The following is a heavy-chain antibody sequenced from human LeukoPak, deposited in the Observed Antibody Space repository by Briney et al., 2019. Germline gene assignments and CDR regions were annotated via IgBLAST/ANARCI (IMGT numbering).Heavy chain of an antibody. D-gene: IGHD6-19*01. CDR1: GGSISSYY. V-gene: IGHV4-59*12. Sequence: SETLSLTCTVPGGSISSYYWSWIRQPPGKGLEWIGYIYYSGSTNYNPSLKSRVTISVDTSKNQFSLKLSSVTAADTAVYYCARTFPAVAGTLFDYWGQGTLVTVSS. J-gene: IGHJ4*02. CDR3: ARTFPAVAGTLFDY. CDR2: IYYSGST.